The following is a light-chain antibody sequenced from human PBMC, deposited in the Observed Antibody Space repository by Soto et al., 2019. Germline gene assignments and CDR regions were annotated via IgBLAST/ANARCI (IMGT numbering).Light chain of an antibody. Sequence: EIVLTQSPATLSLSPGERATLSCRASQSVSSYLAWYQQKPGQPPRLLIYDASNRATGVPARFSGSGSGTDFTLKITNLEPEDFAVYYCQHRYNWPLTFGAGTKVDIK. V-gene: IGKV3-11*01. CDR3: QHRYNWPLT. CDR1: QSVSSY. J-gene: IGKJ4*01. CDR2: DAS.